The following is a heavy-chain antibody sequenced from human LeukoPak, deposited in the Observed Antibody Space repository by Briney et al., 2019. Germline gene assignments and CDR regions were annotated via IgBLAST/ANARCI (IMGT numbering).Heavy chain of an antibody. CDR3: ARAYYYDSSGAFDI. Sequence: SETLSLTCTVSGGSISSYYWSWIRQPPGKGLEWIGYIYYSGSTNYNPSLKSRVTILVDTSKNQFSLNLTSVTAADTAVYYCARAYYYDSSGAFDIWGQGTMVTVSS. J-gene: IGHJ3*02. CDR1: GGSISSYY. V-gene: IGHV4-59*08. D-gene: IGHD3-22*01. CDR2: IYYSGST.